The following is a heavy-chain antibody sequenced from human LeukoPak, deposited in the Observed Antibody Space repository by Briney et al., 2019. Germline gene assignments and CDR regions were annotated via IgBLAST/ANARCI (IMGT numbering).Heavy chain of an antibody. CDR2: INPSGGST. J-gene: IGHJ4*02. CDR3: ARDRMYYYDSSGYYLPDYDY. CDR1: GYTFTSYY. V-gene: IGHV1-46*01. Sequence: ASVKVSCKASGYTFTSYYMHSVRQAPGQGLEWMEIINPSGGSTSYAQKFQGRVTMTRDTSTSTVYMELSSLRSEDTAVYYCARDRMYYYDSSGYYLPDYDYWGQGTLVTVSS. D-gene: IGHD3-22*01.